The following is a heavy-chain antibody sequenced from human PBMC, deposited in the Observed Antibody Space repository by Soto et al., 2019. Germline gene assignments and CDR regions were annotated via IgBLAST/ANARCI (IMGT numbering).Heavy chain of an antibody. V-gene: IGHV3-7*03. CDR2: IKQDGSEK. J-gene: IGHJ3*02. Sequence: GGSLRLSCAAPGFTFSSYWMSWVRQAPGKGLEWVANIKQDGSEKYYVDSVKGRFTISRDNAKNSLYLQMNSLRAEDTAVYYCASEYNSDAFDIWGQGTMVTVSS. CDR1: GFTFSSYW. D-gene: IGHD1-1*01. CDR3: ASEYNSDAFDI.